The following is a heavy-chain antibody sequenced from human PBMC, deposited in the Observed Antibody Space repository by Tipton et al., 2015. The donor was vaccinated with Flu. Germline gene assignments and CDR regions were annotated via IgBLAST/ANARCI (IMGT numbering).Heavy chain of an antibody. J-gene: IGHJ4*02. Sequence: TLSLTCTVSGGSISSYYWSWIRQPPGERLEWIGYIYYTGSTNYNPSLKSRVTMSLDTSKNQFSLNLSSVTAADTAVYYCARQSTGSRFDYWGQGTLVTVSS. CDR2: IYYTGST. CDR1: GGSISSYY. CDR3: ARQSTGSRFDY. V-gene: IGHV4-59*08. D-gene: IGHD1-1*01.